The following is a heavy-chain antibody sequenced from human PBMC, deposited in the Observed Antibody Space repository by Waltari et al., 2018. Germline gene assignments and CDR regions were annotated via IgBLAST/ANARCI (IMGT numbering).Heavy chain of an antibody. CDR1: GGSISSHY. Sequence: QVQLQESGPGLVKPSETLSLTCTVSGGSISSHYWSWIRQPPGKGLEWIGYIYYSGSTNYNPSLKSRVTISVDTSKNQFSLKLSSVTAADTAVYYCARRRSEWLLHDAFDIWGQGTMVTVSS. CDR3: ARRRSEWLLHDAFDI. D-gene: IGHD3-3*01. CDR2: IYYSGST. V-gene: IGHV4-59*11. J-gene: IGHJ3*02.